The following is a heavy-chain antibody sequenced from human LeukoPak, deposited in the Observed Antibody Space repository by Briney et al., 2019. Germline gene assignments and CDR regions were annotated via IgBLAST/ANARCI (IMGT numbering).Heavy chain of an antibody. CDR2: INPNSGGT. V-gene: IGHV1-2*02. CDR3: ARDRCSGGSCYGGHVFDY. CDR1: GYTFTGYY. J-gene: IGHJ4*02. Sequence: GASVKVSCKASGYTFTGYYMHWVRQAPGQGLEWMGWINPNSGGTNYAQKFQGRVTMTRDTSISTAYMELRSLRSDDTAVYYCARDRCSGGSCYGGHVFDYWGQGTLVTVSS. D-gene: IGHD2-15*01.